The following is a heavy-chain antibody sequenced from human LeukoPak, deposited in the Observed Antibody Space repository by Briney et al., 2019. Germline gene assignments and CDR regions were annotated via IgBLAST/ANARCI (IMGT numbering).Heavy chain of an antibody. V-gene: IGHV3-30*02. Sequence: PGGSLRLSCAASGFTFSSYGMHWVRQAPGKGLEWVAFIRYDGSNKYYADSVKGRFTISRDNSKNTLYLQMNSLRAEDTAVYYCAKGDYYDSSGPWPFYRGQGTLVTVSS. CDR2: IRYDGSNK. D-gene: IGHD3-22*01. CDR1: GFTFSSYG. J-gene: IGHJ4*02. CDR3: AKGDYYDSSGPWPFY.